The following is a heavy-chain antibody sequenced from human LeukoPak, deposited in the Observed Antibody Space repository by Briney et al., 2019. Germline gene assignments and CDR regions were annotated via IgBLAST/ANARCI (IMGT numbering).Heavy chain of an antibody. D-gene: IGHD3-22*01. CDR2: ITTSDGNT. CDR1: GFTFSSYT. V-gene: IGHV3-23*01. Sequence: PGGSLRLSCAASGFTFSSYTMSWVRQAPGKGLEWVSTITTSDGNTYYADSVKGRFTVSRDNSKNTLFLQMNSLRAEGTAVYYCARDPSWDYYDLVWGQGTLVTVSS. CDR3: ARDPSWDYYDLV. J-gene: IGHJ4*02.